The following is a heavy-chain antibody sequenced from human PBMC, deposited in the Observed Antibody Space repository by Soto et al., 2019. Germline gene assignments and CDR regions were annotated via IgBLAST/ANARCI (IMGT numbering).Heavy chain of an antibody. V-gene: IGHV3-21*01. J-gene: IGHJ6*02. D-gene: IGHD6-13*01. Sequence: GGSLRLSYAASGFTFSSYSMNWVRQAPGKGLEWVSSISSSSSYIYYADSVKGRFTISRDNAKNSLYLQMNSLRAEDTAVYYCARTPAAGPPYYYYYGMDVWGQGTKVTVSS. CDR2: ISSSSSYI. CDR3: ARTPAAGPPYYYYYGMDV. CDR1: GFTFSSYS.